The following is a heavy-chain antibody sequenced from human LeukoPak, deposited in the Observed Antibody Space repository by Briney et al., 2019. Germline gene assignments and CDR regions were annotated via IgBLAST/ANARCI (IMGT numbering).Heavy chain of an antibody. CDR2: IYYSGST. D-gene: IGHD3-16*01. V-gene: IGHV4-59*01. Sequence: PSETLSLTCTVSGGSISSYYWSWIRQPPGKGLEWIGYIYYSGSTNYNPSLKSRVTISVDTSKNQFSLKLSSVTAADTAVYYCARASGGGDNWFDPWGQGTLVTVSS. J-gene: IGHJ5*02. CDR1: GGSISSYY. CDR3: ARASGGGDNWFDP.